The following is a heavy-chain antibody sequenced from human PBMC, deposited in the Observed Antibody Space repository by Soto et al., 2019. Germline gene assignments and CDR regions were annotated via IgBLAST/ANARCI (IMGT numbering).Heavy chain of an antibody. CDR2: IYYSGST. J-gene: IGHJ5*02. D-gene: IGHD6-13*01. Sequence: SETLSLTCTVSGGSISSGDYYWSWIRQPPGKGLEWIGYIYYSGSTYYNPSLKSRVTISVDTSKNQFSLKLSSVTAADTAVYYCARETAREAAGTGGWFDPCGQGTLVTVYS. V-gene: IGHV4-30-4*01. CDR1: GGSISSGDYY. CDR3: ARETAREAAGTGGWFDP.